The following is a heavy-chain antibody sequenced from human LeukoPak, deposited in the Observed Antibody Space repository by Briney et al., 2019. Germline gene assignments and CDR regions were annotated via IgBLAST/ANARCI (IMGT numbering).Heavy chain of an antibody. D-gene: IGHD6-13*01. Sequence: SETLSLTCAVYGGSFSGYYWSWIRQPPGKGLEWIGEMNHSGSTNYNPSLKSRVTISVDTSKNQFSLKLNSVTAADTAVYYCARGRIAAPNWFDPWGQGTLVTVSS. CDR1: GGSFSGYY. CDR2: MNHSGST. V-gene: IGHV4-34*01. J-gene: IGHJ5*02. CDR3: ARGRIAAPNWFDP.